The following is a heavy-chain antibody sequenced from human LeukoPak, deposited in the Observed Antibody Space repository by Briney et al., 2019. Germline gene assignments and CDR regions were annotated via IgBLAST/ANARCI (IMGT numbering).Heavy chain of an antibody. J-gene: IGHJ4*02. CDR3: ARVLETDCRGGSCYSGLDY. Sequence: GGSLRLSCAASGFTFSSYNMNWVLQAPGRGLEWVSSISRTGSYIYYADSVKGRFTISRDNAQNSLYLQMNSLRVEDTAVYYCARVLETDCRGGSCYSGLDYWGQGTLVTVSS. CDR2: ISRTGSYI. V-gene: IGHV3-21*01. D-gene: IGHD2-15*01. CDR1: GFTFSSYN.